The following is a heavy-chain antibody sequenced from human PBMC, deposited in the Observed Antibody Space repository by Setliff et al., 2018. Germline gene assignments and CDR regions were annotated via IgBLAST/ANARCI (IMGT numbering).Heavy chain of an antibody. Sequence: GGSLRLSCTASGFTFGDYGMNWVRQAPGKGLEWVGFTRSKAHDETPQYAASVAGRFTISRDDSESIVYLQMNSLRAEDTAVYYCARVYAYSYGFDYWGQGTPVTVSS. J-gene: IGHJ4*02. CDR3: ARVYAYSYGFDY. V-gene: IGHV3-49*04. CDR1: GFTFGDYG. D-gene: IGHD3-16*01. CDR2: TRSKAHDETP.